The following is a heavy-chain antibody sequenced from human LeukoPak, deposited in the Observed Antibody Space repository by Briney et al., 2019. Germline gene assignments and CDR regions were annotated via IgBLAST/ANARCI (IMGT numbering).Heavy chain of an antibody. CDR1: GFTFSSYA. Sequence: GGSLRLSCAASGFTFSSYAMSWVRQAPGEGLEWVSAISGSGGSTYYADSVKGRFTISRDNSKNTLYLQMNSLRAEDTAVYYCAKAQPAHILTGYYEYYFDYWGQGTLVTVSS. D-gene: IGHD3-9*01. CDR2: ISGSGGST. J-gene: IGHJ4*02. V-gene: IGHV3-23*01. CDR3: AKAQPAHILTGYYEYYFDY.